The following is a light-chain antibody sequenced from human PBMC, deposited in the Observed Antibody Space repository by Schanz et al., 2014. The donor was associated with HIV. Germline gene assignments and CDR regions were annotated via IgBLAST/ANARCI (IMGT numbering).Light chain of an antibody. CDR2: QAS. V-gene: IGKV1-5*03. J-gene: IGKJ2*01. CDR1: QNIGNW. CDR3: QQCVTYPYT. Sequence: DIQMTQSPSTLSASVGDRVTITCRARQNIGNWLAWYQQKPGKAPNLLIYQASVLKTGVPSRFSGSRSGTEFTLTISSLQPDDFATYYCQQCVTYPYTFGQGTKLEIK.